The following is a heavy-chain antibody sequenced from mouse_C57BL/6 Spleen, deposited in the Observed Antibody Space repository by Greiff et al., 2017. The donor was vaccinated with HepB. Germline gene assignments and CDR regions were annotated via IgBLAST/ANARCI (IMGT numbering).Heavy chain of an antibody. J-gene: IGHJ3*01. CDR1: GYTFTSYG. CDR2: IYPRSGNT. Sequence: VKLVESGAELARPGASVKLSCKASGYTFTSYGISWVKQRTGQGLEWIGEIYPRSGNTYYYEKFKGKATLTADKSSSTAYMELRSLTSEDSAVYFCARGGYGSSPWFAYWGQGTLVTVSA. CDR3: ARGGYGSSPWFAY. V-gene: IGHV1-81*01. D-gene: IGHD1-1*01.